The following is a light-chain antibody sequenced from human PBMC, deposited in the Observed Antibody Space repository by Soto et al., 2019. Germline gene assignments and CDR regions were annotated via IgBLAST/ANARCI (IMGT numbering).Light chain of an antibody. CDR1: SSDVGGYNY. J-gene: IGLJ2*01. CDR3: CSYAGSYTVV. CDR2: EVD. V-gene: IGLV2-14*01. Sequence: QSVLAQPASVSGSPGQSTIISCTGTSSDVGGYNYVSWYQQHPGKAPKFLIYEVDNRASGVSDRFSGSKSGNTASLTISGLQAEDEADYYCCSYAGSYTVVFGGGTKLTVL.